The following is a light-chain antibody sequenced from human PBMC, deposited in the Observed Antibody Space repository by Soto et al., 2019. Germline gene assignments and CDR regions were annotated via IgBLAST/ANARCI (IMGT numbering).Light chain of an antibody. CDR1: SSDVGGYNY. Sequence: QSALTQPASVSGSPGQSITISCTGTSSDVGGYNYVSWFQQHPGKAPKLMIYEVSSRPSGVSNRFSGSKSGNTASLTISGLQAEDGADYYCNSYTTSSTWVFGGGTKLTVL. CDR2: EVS. J-gene: IGLJ3*02. CDR3: NSYTTSSTWV. V-gene: IGLV2-14*01.